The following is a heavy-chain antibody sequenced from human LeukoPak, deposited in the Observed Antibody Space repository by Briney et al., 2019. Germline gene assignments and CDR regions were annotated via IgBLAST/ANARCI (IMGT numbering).Heavy chain of an antibody. V-gene: IGHV1-24*01. D-gene: IGHD6-13*01. CDR1: GYTLTELS. CDR2: FDPEDGET. CDR3: ATAYPSSWYPLFDY. Sequence: ASVKVSCKVSGYTLTELSMHWVRQAPGKGLEWMGGFDPEDGETIYAQKFQGRVTMTEDTSTDTAYMELSSLRSEDTAVYYCATAYPSSWYPLFDYWGQGTLVTVSS. J-gene: IGHJ4*02.